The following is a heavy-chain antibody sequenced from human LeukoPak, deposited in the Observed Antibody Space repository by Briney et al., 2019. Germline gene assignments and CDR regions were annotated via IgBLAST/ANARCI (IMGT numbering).Heavy chain of an antibody. D-gene: IGHD3-16*02. CDR2: IDTSGTT. V-gene: IGHV4-61*02. CDR3: ARSDTSGGVIAFDAFDI. J-gene: IGHJ3*02. Sequence: SETLSLTCTVSGGSISNDNYFWSWIRQPPGKGLEWIGRIDTSGTTNYSPSLKSRVTISVDTSKNQFSLKLSSVTAADTAKYYCARSDTSGGVIAFDAFDIWGQGTMVTVSS. CDR1: GGSISNDNYF.